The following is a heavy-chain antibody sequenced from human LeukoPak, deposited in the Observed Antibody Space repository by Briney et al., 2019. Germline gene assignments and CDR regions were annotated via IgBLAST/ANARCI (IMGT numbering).Heavy chain of an antibody. V-gene: IGHV3-30*18. Sequence: GRSLRLSCAASGFTFSSYGMHWVRQAPGKGLEWVAVISYDGSNKYYADSVKGRFTISRDNSKNTLYLQMNSLRAEDTAVYYCAKDLDGGSQLSFTDYYYYYGMDVWGQGTTVTVSS. CDR1: GFTFSSYG. CDR3: AKDLDGGSQLSFTDYYYYYGMDV. D-gene: IGHD1-26*01. J-gene: IGHJ6*02. CDR2: ISYDGSNK.